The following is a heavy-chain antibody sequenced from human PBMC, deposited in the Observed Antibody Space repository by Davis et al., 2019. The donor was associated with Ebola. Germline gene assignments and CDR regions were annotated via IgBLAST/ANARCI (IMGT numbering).Heavy chain of an antibody. V-gene: IGHV3-7*03. J-gene: IGHJ4*02. CDR3: ARDHVVAGVIFDF. Sequence: GESLKISCAASGFTFSDYWMNWVRQAPGKGLEWVANIKYDGTEKYYVDSVKGRFTISRDNAKNSLYLQMSNLRAEDTAMYYCARDHVVAGVIFDFWGQGTPVTVSS. D-gene: IGHD6-19*01. CDR2: IKYDGTEK. CDR1: GFTFSDYW.